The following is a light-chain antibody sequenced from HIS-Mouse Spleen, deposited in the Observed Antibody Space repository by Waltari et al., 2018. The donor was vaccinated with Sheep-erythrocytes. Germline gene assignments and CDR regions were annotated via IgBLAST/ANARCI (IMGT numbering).Light chain of an antibody. CDR3: QAWDSSIVV. V-gene: IGLV3-1*01. Sequence: SSELTQPPSVSVSPGQTASITYSGDKLGDKYACWYQQKPGQSPVLVIYQDTKRPSGISARFSGSNSGNTATLTNSGTQAMDEADYYCQAWDSSIVVFGGGTKLTVL. CDR1: KLGDKY. CDR2: QDT. J-gene: IGLJ2*01.